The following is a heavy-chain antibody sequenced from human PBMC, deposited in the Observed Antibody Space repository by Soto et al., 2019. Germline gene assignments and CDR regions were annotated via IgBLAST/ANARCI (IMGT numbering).Heavy chain of an antibody. Sequence: VKLVQSGAELKKPGAPVKVSFKASGYPFTTYEINWVRQATGLGLEDLGWINPNSGNTRYVHTLQGRATMTGDTAKSTDKMELSPLRSADTAVYYNARAINHGDGSSWFDPWGQGLPVTVSS. CDR1: GYPFTTYE. D-gene: IGHD3-10*01. CDR3: ARAINHGDGSSWFDP. CDR2: INPNSGNT. J-gene: IGHJ5*02. V-gene: IGHV1-8*02.